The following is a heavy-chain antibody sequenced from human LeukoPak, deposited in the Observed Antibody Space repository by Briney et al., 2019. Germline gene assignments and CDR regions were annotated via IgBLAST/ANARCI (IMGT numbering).Heavy chain of an antibody. D-gene: IGHD6-19*01. CDR3: VKDNAVAGIDAFDI. V-gene: IGHV4-4*07. CDR1: GGSITGHY. J-gene: IGHJ3*02. CDR2: IYSSGRT. Sequence: SETLSLTCTVSGGSITGHYWNWIRQPAGKGLEWIGRIYSSGRTNYHPSLKSRVTMSLDTSKNQFSLKLNSVTAADTAIYFCVKDNAVAGIDAFDIWGQGTTVTVSS.